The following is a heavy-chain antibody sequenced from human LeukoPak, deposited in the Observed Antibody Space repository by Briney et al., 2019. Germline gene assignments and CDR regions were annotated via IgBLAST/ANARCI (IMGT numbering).Heavy chain of an antibody. CDR2: IYSGGST. CDR1: GFTVSSNY. V-gene: IGHV3-66*01. D-gene: IGHD5-12*01. J-gene: IGHJ6*02. Sequence: GGSLRLSCAASGFTVSSNYMSWVRQAPGKGLEWVSVIYSGGSTYYADSVEGRFTISRDNSKNTLYLQMNSLRAEDTAVYYCARDVVATISESYGMDVWGQGTTVTVSS. CDR3: ARDVVATISESYGMDV.